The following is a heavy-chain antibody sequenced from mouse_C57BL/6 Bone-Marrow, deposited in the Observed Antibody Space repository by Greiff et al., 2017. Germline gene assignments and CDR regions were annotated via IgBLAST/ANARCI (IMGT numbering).Heavy chain of an antibody. D-gene: IGHD1-1*01. Sequence: EVQLVESGGGLVKPGGSLKLSCAASGFTFSSYTMSWVRQTPEKRLEWVATISGGGGNTYYPDSVKGRFTISRDNAKNTLYLQMSSLRSEDTALYYCARLRFMVLRSHYAMDDGGKGTSVTVSS. V-gene: IGHV5-9*01. J-gene: IGHJ4*01. CDR3: ARLRFMVLRSHYAMDD. CDR2: ISGGGGNT. CDR1: GFTFSSYT.